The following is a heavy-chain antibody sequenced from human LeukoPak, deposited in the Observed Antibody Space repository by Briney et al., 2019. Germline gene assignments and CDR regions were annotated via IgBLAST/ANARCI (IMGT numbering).Heavy chain of an antibody. CDR3: AKVASYGSADGFDI. V-gene: IGHV3-30*02. Sequence: GRTLRLSYGASGFTFSSYGMHWVRQAPGKGLEWVAFIRYDGSNKYYADSVKGRFTISRDNSKNMLYRQMNSLRAEDTANYHCAKVASYGSADGFDIWGQGTTVTVSS. CDR1: GFTFSSYG. D-gene: IGHD3-10*01. CDR2: IRYDGSNK. J-gene: IGHJ3*02.